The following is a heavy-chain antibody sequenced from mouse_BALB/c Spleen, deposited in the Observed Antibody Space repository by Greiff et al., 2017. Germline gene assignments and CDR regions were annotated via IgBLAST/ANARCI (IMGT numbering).Heavy chain of an antibody. Sequence: VQLQQSGAELVRPGASVTLSCKASGYTFTDYEMHWVKQTPVHGLEWIGAIDPETGGTAYNQKFKGKATLTADKSSSTAYMELRSLTSEDSAVYYCTSYYGNLYAMDYWGQGTSVTVSS. CDR2: IDPETGGT. J-gene: IGHJ4*01. CDR1: GYTFTDYE. V-gene: IGHV1-15*01. D-gene: IGHD2-10*01. CDR3: TSYYGNLYAMDY.